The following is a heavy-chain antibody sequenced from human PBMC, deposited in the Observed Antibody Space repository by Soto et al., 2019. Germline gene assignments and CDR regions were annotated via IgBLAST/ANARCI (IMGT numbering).Heavy chain of an antibody. D-gene: IGHD6-13*01. Sequence: PGGSLRLSCAASGFTFSNAWMSWVRQAPGKGLEWVGRIKSKTDGGTTDYAAPVKGRFTISRDDSKNTLYLQMNSLKTEDTAVYYCTTDIPAARAFDYWGQGTLVTVSS. J-gene: IGHJ4*02. CDR2: IKSKTDGGTT. V-gene: IGHV3-15*01. CDR3: TTDIPAARAFDY. CDR1: GFTFSNAW.